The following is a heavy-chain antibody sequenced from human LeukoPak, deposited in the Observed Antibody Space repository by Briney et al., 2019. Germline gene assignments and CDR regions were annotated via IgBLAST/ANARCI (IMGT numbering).Heavy chain of an antibody. CDR1: GGSISSSSYY. CDR3: ARRVGYCGGDNCYESDS. CDR2: IYYSGST. J-gene: IGHJ4*02. Sequence: SETLSLTCTVSGGSISSSSYYWGWIRQPPGKGLEWIGSIYYSGSTYYNPSLKSRVTISVDTSKNQFSLKLSSVTATDTAVYYCARRVGYCGGDNCYESDSWGQGTLVTVSS. D-gene: IGHD2-15*01. V-gene: IGHV4-39*01.